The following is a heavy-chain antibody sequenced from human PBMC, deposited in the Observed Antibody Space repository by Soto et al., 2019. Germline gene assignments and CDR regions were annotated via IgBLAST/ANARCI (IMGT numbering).Heavy chain of an antibody. V-gene: IGHV6-1*01. J-gene: IGHJ4*02. D-gene: IGHD2-15*01. Sequence: PSQTLSLTCAVSGDSASSNNIAWNWLRQSPWRGLEWLGRTYYRSKWYNEYAVSVRSRITINLDTSKNQFSLQLNSVTPEDTAVYYCASGRWSTFDYWGQGAQVTVS. CDR1: GDSASSNNIA. CDR3: ASGRWSTFDY. CDR2: TYYRSKWYN.